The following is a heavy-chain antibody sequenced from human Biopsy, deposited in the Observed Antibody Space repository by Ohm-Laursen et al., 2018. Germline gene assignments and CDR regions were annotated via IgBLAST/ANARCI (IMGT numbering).Heavy chain of an antibody. CDR3: AKPSGGVSTIGFDP. CDR1: GYTFNAYY. J-gene: IGHJ5*02. V-gene: IGHV1-2*02. Sequence: GASVKVSCKASGYTFNAYYIHWMRQAPGQGLEWIGWINPATGETRYAQRFQGRVTMTRDTSVTTAYMQLSSLTSDDTALYYCAKPSGGVSTIGFDPWGQGTQVIVSS. D-gene: IGHD3-16*01. CDR2: INPATGET.